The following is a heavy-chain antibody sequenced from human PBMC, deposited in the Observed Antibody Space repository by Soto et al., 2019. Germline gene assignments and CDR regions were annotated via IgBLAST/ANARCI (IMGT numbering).Heavy chain of an antibody. CDR1: GLPFSSHY. CDR3: ARETWWRLDY. V-gene: IGHV3-7*04. CDR2: INPDGRDE. Sequence: EVQLVESGGGLVQPGGSLRLSCAASGLPFSSHYMSWIRQAPGRGLEWVAKINPDGRDEQYADSVRGRFTVSRANTQNLVFLQMKGLRVEATAVYYCARETWWRLDYWGQGNVVTVSS. J-gene: IGHJ4*02. D-gene: IGHD2-15*01.